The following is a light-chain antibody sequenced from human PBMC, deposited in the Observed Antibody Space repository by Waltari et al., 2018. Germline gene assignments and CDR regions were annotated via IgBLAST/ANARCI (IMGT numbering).Light chain of an antibody. CDR2: EVT. Sequence: QSALTQPPSASGSPGQSVTISCTGTSGDIGGYNFVSWYQQHPGKAPKVVIYEVTKRPSGVPDRFSGSKSGNTASLTVSGLQSGDEADYYCCSYAGTTTYVFGTGTYVTVL. CDR3: CSYAGTTTYV. J-gene: IGLJ1*01. V-gene: IGLV2-8*01. CDR1: SGDIGGYNF.